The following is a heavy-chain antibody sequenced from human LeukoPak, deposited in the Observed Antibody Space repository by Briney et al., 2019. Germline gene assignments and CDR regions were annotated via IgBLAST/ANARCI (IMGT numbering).Heavy chain of an antibody. CDR3: ARADIVATISSGYYGMDV. J-gene: IGHJ6*02. V-gene: IGHV1-69*04. CDR2: IIPILGIA. CDR1: GFTFSSYA. D-gene: IGHD5-12*01. Sequence: GGSLRLSCAASGFTFSSYAISWVRQAPGQGLEWMGRIIPILGIANYAQKFQGRVTITADKSTSTAYMELSSLRSEDTAVYYCARADIVATISSGYYGMDVWGQGTTVTVSS.